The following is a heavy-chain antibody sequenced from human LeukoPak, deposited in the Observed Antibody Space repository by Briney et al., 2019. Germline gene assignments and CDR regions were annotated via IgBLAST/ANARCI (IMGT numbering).Heavy chain of an antibody. CDR2: INTNSGNP. V-gene: IGHV7-4-1*01. Sequence: ASVKVSCKASGYTFTSYAMNWVRQAPGQGLEWMGWINTNSGNPTYAQGFTGRFVFSLDTSVSTAYLQICSLKAEDTAVYYCARGYSSSWSPFDIWGQGTMVTVSS. CDR3: ARGYSSSWSPFDI. CDR1: GYTFTSYA. D-gene: IGHD6-13*01. J-gene: IGHJ3*02.